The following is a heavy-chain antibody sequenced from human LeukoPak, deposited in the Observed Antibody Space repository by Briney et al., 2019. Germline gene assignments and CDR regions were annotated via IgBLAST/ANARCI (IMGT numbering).Heavy chain of an antibody. V-gene: IGHV3-23*01. Sequence: GGSLRLSCAASGFTFSSYAMSWVRQAPGKGLEWVSAISGSGGSTYYADSVKGRFTISRDNSKNTLYLQMNSLRAEDTAVYYCARGSYLYYYYMDVWGKGTTVTVSS. CDR3: ARGSYLYYYYMDV. J-gene: IGHJ6*03. CDR1: GFTFSSYA. D-gene: IGHD3-10*01. CDR2: ISGSGGST.